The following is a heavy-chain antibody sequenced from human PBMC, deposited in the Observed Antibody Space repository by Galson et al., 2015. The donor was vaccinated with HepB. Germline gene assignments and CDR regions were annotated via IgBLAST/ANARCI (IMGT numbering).Heavy chain of an antibody. Sequence: TLSLTCTVSGGSISSGGYYWSWIRQHPGKGLEWIGYIYYSGSTYYNPSLKSRVTISVDTSKNQFSLKLSSVTAADTAVYYCAREGDEQVVVPAATPPRRCWYFDLWGRGTLVTVSS. J-gene: IGHJ2*01. CDR2: IYYSGST. D-gene: IGHD2-2*01. CDR3: AREGDEQVVVPAATPPRRCWYFDL. CDR1: GGSISSGGYY. V-gene: IGHV4-31*03.